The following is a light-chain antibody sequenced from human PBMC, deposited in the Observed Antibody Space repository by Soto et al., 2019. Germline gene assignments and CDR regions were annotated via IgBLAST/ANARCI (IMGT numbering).Light chain of an antibody. J-gene: IGLJ2*01. V-gene: IGLV1-44*01. CDR1: SSNIGGNT. Sequence: QSVLTQPPSASGTPGQRATISCSGSSSNIGGNTVNWYQQLPGTAPKVLIYSNNQRPSGVPDRFSGSKSATSASLAISGLQSEDEADYYCAAWDDSLNGVVFGGGTKLTVL. CDR3: AAWDDSLNGVV. CDR2: SNN.